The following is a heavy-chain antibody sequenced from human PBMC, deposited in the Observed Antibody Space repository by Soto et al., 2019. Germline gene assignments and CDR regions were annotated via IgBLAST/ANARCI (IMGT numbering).Heavy chain of an antibody. Sequence: EVQLVESGGGLVQPGGSLRLSCAASGFTFSSYSMNWVRQAPGKGLEWVSYISSSSSTIYYADSVKGRFTISRDNAKNSLDLQMNSLRAEDTAVYYCARERERGFDYWGQGTLVTVSS. D-gene: IGHD3-16*01. CDR2: ISSSSSTI. CDR3: ARERERGFDY. J-gene: IGHJ4*02. CDR1: GFTFSSYS. V-gene: IGHV3-48*01.